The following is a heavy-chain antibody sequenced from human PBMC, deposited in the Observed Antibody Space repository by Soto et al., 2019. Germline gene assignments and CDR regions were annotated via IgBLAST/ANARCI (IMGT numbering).Heavy chain of an antibody. CDR3: ARERITMVRGVKKNYYYGMDV. J-gene: IGHJ6*02. CDR2: ISAYNGNT. D-gene: IGHD3-10*01. CDR1: GYTFTSYG. Sequence: GASVKVSCKASGYTFTSYGISWVRQAPGQGLEWMGWISAYNGNTNYAQKLQGRVTMTTDTSTSTAYMELRSLRSDDTAVYYCARERITMVRGVKKNYYYGMDVWGQGTTVTVSS. V-gene: IGHV1-18*01.